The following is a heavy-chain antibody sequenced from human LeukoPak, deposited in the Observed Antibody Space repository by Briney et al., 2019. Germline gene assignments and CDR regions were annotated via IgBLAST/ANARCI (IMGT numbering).Heavy chain of an antibody. CDR2: IYPGDSDT. J-gene: IGHJ4*02. V-gene: IGHV5-51*01. CDR3: ASLLGDYGDY. CDR1: GSIFTSYW. D-gene: IGHD4-17*01. Sequence: LGESLKISCKGSGSIFTSYWIGWVRQLPGKGLEWMGIIYPGDSDTRYSPSFQGQVTISADKSISTAYLQWSSLKASDTAMYYCASLLGDYGDYWGQGTLVTVSS.